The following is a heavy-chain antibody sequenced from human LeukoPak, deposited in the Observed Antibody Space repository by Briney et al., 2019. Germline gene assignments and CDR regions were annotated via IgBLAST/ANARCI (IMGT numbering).Heavy chain of an antibody. CDR1: GYTFTVYY. V-gene: IGHV1-2*02. CDR3: AREGDFWSTYTSYYYYHMDV. J-gene: IGHJ6*03. Sequence: ASVKVSCKASGYTFTVYYMHWVRQAPGQGLEWMGWINPNSGGTNYAQKFQGRVTMTRDTSISTAYMELSRLRSDDTAVYYCAREGDFWSTYTSYYYYHMDVWGKGTTVTVSS. CDR2: INPNSGGT. D-gene: IGHD3-3*01.